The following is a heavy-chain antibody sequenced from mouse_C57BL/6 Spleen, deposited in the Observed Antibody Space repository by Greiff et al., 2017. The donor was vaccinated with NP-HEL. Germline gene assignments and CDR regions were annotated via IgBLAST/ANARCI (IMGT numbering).Heavy chain of an antibody. D-gene: IGHD1-1*01. CDR1: GYAFTNYL. Sequence: VQRVESGAELVRPGASVKVSCKASGYAFTNYLIEWVKQRPGQGLEWIGVINPGSGGTNYNEKFKGKATLTADKSASTAYMQLSSLTSEDSAVYYCAGSGSTTRGPLPYACWGQGTLVTVA. J-gene: IGHJ3*01. V-gene: IGHV1-54*01. CDR2: INPGSGGT. CDR3: AGSGSTTRGPLPYAC.